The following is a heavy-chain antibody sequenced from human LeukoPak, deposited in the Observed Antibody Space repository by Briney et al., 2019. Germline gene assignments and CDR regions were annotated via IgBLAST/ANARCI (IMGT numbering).Heavy chain of an antibody. CDR1: GFSLSTSGVG. D-gene: IGHD4-17*01. V-gene: IGHV2-5*02. CDR3: AHYGDYRFMYYFDH. Sequence: SGPTLVNPTQTLTLTCTFSGFSLSTSGVGVGWIRQPPGKALEWLALIYWDDNKPYSPSLKSRLTTTKDTSKNQVVLTMTNMDPVDTATYYCAHYGDYRFMYYFDHWGQGTLVTVSS. J-gene: IGHJ4*02. CDR2: IYWDDNK.